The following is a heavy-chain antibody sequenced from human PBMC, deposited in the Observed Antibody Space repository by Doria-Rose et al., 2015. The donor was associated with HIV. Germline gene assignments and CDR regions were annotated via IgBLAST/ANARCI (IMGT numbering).Heavy chain of an antibody. V-gene: IGHV3-7*04. CDR2: IKQDGSET. Sequence: IKQDGSETYYVDSVKCRFTISRDNAKNSLNLQMNSLRAEDTAVYYCARNLLEYYYDSSGFDFWGQGALVTVSS. J-gene: IGHJ4*02. CDR3: ARNLLEYYYDSSGFDF. D-gene: IGHD3-22*01.